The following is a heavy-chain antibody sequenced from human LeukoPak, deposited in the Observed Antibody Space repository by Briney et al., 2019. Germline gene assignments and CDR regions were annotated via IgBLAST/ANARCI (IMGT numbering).Heavy chain of an antibody. CDR1: GGSISSSSYY. Sequence: SETLSLTCTVSGGSISSSSYYWGWIRQPPGKGPEWIGSIYYSGSTYYNPSLKSRVTISVDTSKNQFSLKLSSVTAADTAVYYCARVGGFGELLSRYYFDYWGQGTLVTVSS. CDR2: IYYSGST. J-gene: IGHJ4*02. V-gene: IGHV4-39*01. CDR3: ARVGGFGELLSRYYFDY. D-gene: IGHD3-10*01.